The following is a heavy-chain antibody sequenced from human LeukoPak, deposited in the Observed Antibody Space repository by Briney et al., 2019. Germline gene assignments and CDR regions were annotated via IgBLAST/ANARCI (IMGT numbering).Heavy chain of an antibody. CDR1: GYTFTSYA. CDR3: AREVLRHDY. CDR2: IITDTGKP. J-gene: IGHJ4*02. V-gene: IGHV7-4-1*02. D-gene: IGHD3-10*01. Sequence: GASVKVSCKASGYTFTSYAMNWVRQAPGQGLEWMGWIITDTGKPTYAQGFTGRFVFSVDTSVNTAYLQISSLKAEDTAVYYCAREVLRHDYWGQGTLVTVSS.